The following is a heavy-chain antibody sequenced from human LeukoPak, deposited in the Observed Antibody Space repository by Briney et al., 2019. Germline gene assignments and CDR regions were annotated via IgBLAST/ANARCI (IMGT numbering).Heavy chain of an antibody. V-gene: IGHV3-74*01. CDR3: AKVAYYVY. J-gene: IGHJ4*02. CDR1: GFTFRSYW. Sequence: GSPRLSCAASGFTFRSYWMHWVRQVPGKGLVWVSRINSDGSSTYYADSVKGRFTISRDNSKNTLYLQMNSLRAEDTAVYYCAKVAYYVYWGQGTLVTVSS. CDR2: INSDGSST.